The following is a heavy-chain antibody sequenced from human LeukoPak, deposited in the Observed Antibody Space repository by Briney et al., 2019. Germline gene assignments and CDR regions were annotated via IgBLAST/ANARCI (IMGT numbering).Heavy chain of an antibody. CDR3: ARVAEYYYDSSGPFDY. J-gene: IGHJ4*02. CDR2: IIPIFGTA. Sequence: GASVQVSCQASGGTFSSYAISWVRQAPGHGLEWMGGIIPIFGTANYAQKFQGRVTITADESTSTAYMELSSLRSEDTAVYYCARVAEYYYDSSGPFDYWGQGTLVTVSS. D-gene: IGHD3-22*01. V-gene: IGHV1-69*13. CDR1: GGTFSSYA.